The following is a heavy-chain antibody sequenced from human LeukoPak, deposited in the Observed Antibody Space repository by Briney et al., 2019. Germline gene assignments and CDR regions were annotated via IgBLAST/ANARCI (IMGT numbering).Heavy chain of an antibody. D-gene: IGHD3-16*01. CDR2: IYYNGRT. CDR1: GGSISSSNYY. CDR3: ARGGGVTFYYYYMDV. V-gene: IGHV4-39*07. J-gene: IGHJ6*03. Sequence: SETLSLTCTVSGGSISSSNYYWGWIRQPPGKGLECLGSIYYNGRTYYNPSLKSRVTISVDTSKNQFSLHLSSVTAADTAVYYCARGGGVTFYYYYMDVWGKGTTVTISS.